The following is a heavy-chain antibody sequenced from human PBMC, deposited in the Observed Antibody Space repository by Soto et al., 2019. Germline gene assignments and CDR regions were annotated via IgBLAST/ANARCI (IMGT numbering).Heavy chain of an antibody. D-gene: IGHD3-22*01. CDR3: ARVAYYYDSSGYYLDYYYYGMDV. J-gene: IGHJ6*02. CDR1: GGTFSSYA. CDR2: IIPIFGTA. Sequence: ASVKVSCKASGGTFSSYAISWVRQAPGQGLEWMGGIIPIFGTANYAQKFQGRVTITADESTSTAYMELSSLRSEDTAVYYCARVAYYYDSSGYYLDYYYYGMDVWGQGTTVTVSS. V-gene: IGHV1-69*13.